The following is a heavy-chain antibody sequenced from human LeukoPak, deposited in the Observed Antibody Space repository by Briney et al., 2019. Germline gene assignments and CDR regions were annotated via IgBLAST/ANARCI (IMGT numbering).Heavy chain of an antibody. CDR3: ARDFVDIVGNWFDP. V-gene: IGHV1-2*02. CDR1: GYTFTGYY. Sequence: ASVKVSCKASGYTFTGYYMNWVRQAPGQGLEWMGWINPNSGGTNYAQKFQGRVTMTRDTSISTAYMELSRLRSDDTAVYYCARDFVDIVGNWFDPWGQGTLVTVSS. J-gene: IGHJ5*02. CDR2: INPNSGGT. D-gene: IGHD5-12*01.